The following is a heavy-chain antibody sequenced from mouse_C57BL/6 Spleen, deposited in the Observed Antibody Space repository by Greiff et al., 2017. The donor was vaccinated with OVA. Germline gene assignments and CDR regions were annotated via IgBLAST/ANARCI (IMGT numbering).Heavy chain of an antibody. CDR1: GYAFSSYW. D-gene: IGHD2-2*01. Sequence: VQLQQSGAELVKPGASVKISCKASGYAFSSYWMNWVKQRPGKGLEWIGQIYPGDGDTNYNGKFKGKATLTADKSSSTAYMQLSSLTSEDSAVYFCARYGYDVGAMDYWGQGTSVTVSS. J-gene: IGHJ4*01. V-gene: IGHV1-80*01. CDR2: IYPGDGDT. CDR3: ARYGYDVGAMDY.